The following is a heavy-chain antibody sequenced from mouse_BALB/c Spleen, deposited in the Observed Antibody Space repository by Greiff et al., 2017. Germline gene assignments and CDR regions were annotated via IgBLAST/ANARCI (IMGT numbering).Heavy chain of an antibody. CDR3: ARSGGFDAMDY. D-gene: IGHD4-1*01. CDR1: GYTFTDYA. CDR2: ISTYYGDA. V-gene: IGHV1S137*01. Sequence: QVQLKQSGAELVRPGVSVKISCKGSGYTFTDYAMHWVKQSHAKSLEWIGVISTYYGDASYNQKFKGKATMTVDKSSSTAYMELARLTSEDSAIYYGARSGGFDAMDYWGQGTSVTVSA. J-gene: IGHJ4*01.